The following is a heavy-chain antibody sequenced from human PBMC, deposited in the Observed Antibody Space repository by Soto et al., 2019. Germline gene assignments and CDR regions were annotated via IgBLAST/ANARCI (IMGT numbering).Heavy chain of an antibody. V-gene: IGHV4-61*01. CDR3: ARDYDTPFDY. CDR1: GGSVSSGSYY. J-gene: IGHJ4*02. D-gene: IGHD3-3*01. Sequence: ASETLSLTCTVSGGSVSSGSYYWSWIRQPPGKGLEWIGYIYYSGSTNYNPSLKSRVTISVDTSKNQFSLKLSSVTAADTAVYYCARDYDTPFDYWGQGTLVTVSS. CDR2: IYYSGST.